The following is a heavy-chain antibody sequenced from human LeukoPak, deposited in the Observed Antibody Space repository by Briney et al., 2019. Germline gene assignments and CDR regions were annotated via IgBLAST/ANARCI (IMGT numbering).Heavy chain of an antibody. Sequence: SSQTLSLTCTVSGGSISSGGYYWSWIRQPPGKGLEWIEYIYHSGSTYYNPSLKSRVTISVDTSKNQLSLKLSSVTAADTAVYYCARLNTVEATTFCDYWGQGTLVTVSS. CDR3: ARLNTVEATTFCDY. V-gene: IGHV4-30-2*01. CDR1: GGSISSGGYY. CDR2: IYHSGST. D-gene: IGHD1-26*01. J-gene: IGHJ4*02.